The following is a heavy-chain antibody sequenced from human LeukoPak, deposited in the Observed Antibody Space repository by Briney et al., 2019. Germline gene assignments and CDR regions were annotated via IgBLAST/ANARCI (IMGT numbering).Heavy chain of an antibody. CDR1: GFTFSNAW. Sequence: PGGSLRLSCAASGFTFSNAWMSWVRQAPGKGLEWVGRIKSKTDGGTTDYAAPVKGRFTISRDDSKNTLYLQMNSLRAEDTAVYYCARELIVGARMSYYYNGMDVWGQGTTVTVSS. CDR3: ARELIVGARMSYYYNGMDV. J-gene: IGHJ6*02. D-gene: IGHD1-26*01. CDR2: IKSKTDGGTT. V-gene: IGHV3-15*01.